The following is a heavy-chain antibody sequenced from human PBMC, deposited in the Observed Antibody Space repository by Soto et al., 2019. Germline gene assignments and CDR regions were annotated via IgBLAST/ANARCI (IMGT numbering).Heavy chain of an antibody. CDR3: ARDRYYDILTGYSSHHYGMDV. D-gene: IGHD3-9*01. Sequence: EVQLVESGGGLVKPGGSLRLSCAASGFTFSSYSMNWVRQAPGKGLEWVSSISSSSSYIYYADSVKGRFTISRDNAKKSLYLQMSSLRAEDTAVYYCARDRYYDILTGYSSHHYGMDVWGQGTTVTVSS. CDR2: ISSSSSYI. J-gene: IGHJ6*02. V-gene: IGHV3-21*01. CDR1: GFTFSSYS.